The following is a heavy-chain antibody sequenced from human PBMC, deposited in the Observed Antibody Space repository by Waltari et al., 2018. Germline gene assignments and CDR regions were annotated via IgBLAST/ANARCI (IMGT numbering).Heavy chain of an antibody. D-gene: IGHD2-21*01. CDR2: FGPEDAET. J-gene: IGHJ3*02. CDR1: GYTLTELS. CDR3: ATVALSMAYDAFDI. Sequence: QVQLVQSGAEVKKPGASVKVSCKVSGYTLTELSMHWVRQAPGKGLEWMGGFGPEDAETSYAQKFQVRVTMTENTSTDTAYMELSSLRSEDTAVYYCATVALSMAYDAFDIWGQGTMVTVSS. V-gene: IGHV1-24*01.